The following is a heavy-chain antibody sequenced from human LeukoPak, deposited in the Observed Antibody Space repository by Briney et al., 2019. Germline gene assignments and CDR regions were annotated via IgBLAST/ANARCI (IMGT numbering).Heavy chain of an antibody. CDR2: ISPNSGGT. J-gene: IGHJ4*02. V-gene: IGHV1-2*02. CDR1: GYTCTGYY. CDR3: AKTRERDSSSPKDY. Sequence: ASVKVSCKASGYTCTGYYMHWVRQAPGQGLELMGCISPNSGGTHYAQKFQGRVSMTRDTSISTVYMELSSLISDDTAVYYCAKTRERDSSSPKDYWGQGTLVTVCS. D-gene: IGHD6-13*01.